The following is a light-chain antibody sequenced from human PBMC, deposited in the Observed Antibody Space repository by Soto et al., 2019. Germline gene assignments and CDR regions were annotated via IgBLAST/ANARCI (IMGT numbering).Light chain of an antibody. CDR3: NSFAATAAGDTWV. V-gene: IGLV2-8*01. CDR2: DFT. CDR1: NSDLGGFKF. Sequence: QSALTQPPSASGSPGQSVTISCTGTNSDLGGFKFVSWYQHHPGKAPKLIIYDFTKRPSGVPERFSGSRSANPASLTVSGLQADDEADYCNSFAATAAGDTWVFGGGTKLTVL. J-gene: IGLJ3*02.